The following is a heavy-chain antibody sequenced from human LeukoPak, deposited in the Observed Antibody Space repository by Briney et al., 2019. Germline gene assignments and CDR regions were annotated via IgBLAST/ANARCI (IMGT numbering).Heavy chain of an antibody. J-gene: IGHJ4*02. D-gene: IGHD3-22*01. CDR3: ARHPDSSGYYGNYFDY. CDR1: GYTFSDYY. CDR2: IIPIFGTA. V-gene: IGHV1-69*13. Sequence: ASVKVSCKTSGYTFSDYYIHWIRQAPGQGLEWVGGIIPIFGTANYAQKFQGRVTITADESTSTAYMELSSLRSEDTAVYYCARHPDSSGYYGNYFDYWGQGTLVTVSS.